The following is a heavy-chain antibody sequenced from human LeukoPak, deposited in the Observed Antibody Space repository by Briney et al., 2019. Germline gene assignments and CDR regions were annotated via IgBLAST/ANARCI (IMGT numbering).Heavy chain of an antibody. CDR2: ISSDGSTK. D-gene: IGHD3-22*01. CDR1: GFTFSSYA. CDR3: ARDRSYYDSSGFDY. Sequence: GGPLRLSCAASGFTFSSYAMHWVRQAPGKGLEWLAVISSDGSTKYYAVSVKGRFTISRDSSKNTLYLQMNSLRAEDTAVYYCARDRSYYDSSGFDYWGQGTLVTVSS. J-gene: IGHJ4*02. V-gene: IGHV3-30-3*01.